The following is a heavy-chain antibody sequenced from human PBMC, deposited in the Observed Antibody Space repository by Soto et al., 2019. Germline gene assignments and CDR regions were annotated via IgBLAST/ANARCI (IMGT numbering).Heavy chain of an antibody. Sequence: SETLSLTCTVAGGSLSSGYYYWSWIRQPPGKGLEWIGYIYYSGSTYYNPSLKSRVTISVDTSKSQFSLKLSSVTAADTAVYYCARAYRSPANLDYWGQGTLVTVS. J-gene: IGHJ4*02. CDR1: GGSLSSGYYY. CDR3: ARAYRSPANLDY. CDR2: IYYSGST. D-gene: IGHD6-19*01. V-gene: IGHV4-30-4*01.